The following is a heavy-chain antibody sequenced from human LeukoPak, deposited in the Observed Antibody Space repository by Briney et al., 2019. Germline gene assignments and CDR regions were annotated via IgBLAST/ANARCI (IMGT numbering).Heavy chain of an antibody. CDR3: ANLYCSRTSCYMDP. CDR1: GGSISSSSYY. Sequence: PSETLSLTCTVSGGSISSSSYYWGWIRQPPGKGLEWIGSIYYSGSTYYNPSLKSRVTISVDTSKNQFSLKLSSVTAVDTAVYYCANLYCSRTSCYMDPWGQGTLVTVSS. CDR2: IYYSGST. V-gene: IGHV4-39*07. D-gene: IGHD2-2*02. J-gene: IGHJ5*02.